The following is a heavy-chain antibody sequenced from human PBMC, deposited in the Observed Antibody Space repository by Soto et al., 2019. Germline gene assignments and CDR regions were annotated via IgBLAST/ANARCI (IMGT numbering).Heavy chain of an antibody. Sequence: PSETLSLTCTVSGGSISSGGYYWSWIRQHPGKGLEWIGYIYYSGSTYYNPSLQSRVTISVDKSKSQFSLKLNSVTAADSAVYFCGRLEGLATISYYFDFWGQGALVTVSS. CDR2: IYYSGST. CDR3: GRLEGLATISYYFDF. V-gene: IGHV4-31*09. D-gene: IGHD1-1*01. J-gene: IGHJ4*02. CDR1: GGSISSGGYY.